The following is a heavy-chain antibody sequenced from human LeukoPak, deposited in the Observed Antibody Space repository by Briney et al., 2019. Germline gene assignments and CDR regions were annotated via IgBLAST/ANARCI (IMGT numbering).Heavy chain of an antibody. J-gene: IGHJ4*02. CDR2: IKSKTDGGTT. D-gene: IGHD2/OR15-2a*01. Sequence: GGSLRLSCAASGFTFNNAWMNWVRQAPGKGLEWVGRIKSKTDGGTTDYAAPVKGRFAISRDDSKNMLYLQMNSLKTEDTAVYYCATGATRLLLVYWGQGALVTVSS. CDR1: GFTFNNAW. V-gene: IGHV3-15*01. CDR3: ATGATRLLLVY.